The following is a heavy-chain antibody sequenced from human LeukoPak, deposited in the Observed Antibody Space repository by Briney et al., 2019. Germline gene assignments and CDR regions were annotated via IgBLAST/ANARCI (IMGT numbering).Heavy chain of an antibody. CDR3: ARGPTTVTTVISLLFDY. J-gene: IGHJ4*02. CDR1: GYTFTGYY. V-gene: IGHV1-18*04. D-gene: IGHD4-17*01. CDR2: ISAYNGNT. Sequence: ASVKVSCKASGYTFTGYYMHWVRQAPGQGLEWMGWISAYNGNTNYAQKLQGRVTMTTDTSTSTAYMELRSLRSDDTAVYYCARGPTTVTTVISLLFDYWGQGTLVTVSS.